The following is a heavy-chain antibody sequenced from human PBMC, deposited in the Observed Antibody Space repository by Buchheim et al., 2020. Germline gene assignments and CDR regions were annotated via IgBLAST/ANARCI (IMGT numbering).Heavy chain of an antibody. V-gene: IGHV1-2*06. CDR2: INPNSGDT. Sequence: QVQLVQSGAEVKKPGASVKVSCKASGYTFTGYYLHWVRQAPGQGLEWMGRINPNSGDTNYAQKFQGRVTMTRDTSISTAYMELSRLRSDDTAVYYCASGRRVAAYYYDGFYYSDYWGQGTL. D-gene: IGHD3-22*01. CDR3: ASGRRVAAYYYDGFYYSDY. CDR1: GYTFTGYY. J-gene: IGHJ4*02.